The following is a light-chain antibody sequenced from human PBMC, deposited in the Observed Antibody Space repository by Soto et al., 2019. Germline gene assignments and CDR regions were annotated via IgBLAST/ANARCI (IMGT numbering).Light chain of an antibody. Sequence: EIVLTQSPATLSLSPGERATLSCRASQSVSTNLAWYQQKPGQAPRLLIYGASTRATGVPGRFSGTGSGTEFTLTISSLQSEDSAVYYCQQYNHWWTFGQGTKVDIK. V-gene: IGKV3-15*01. CDR3: QQYNHWWT. J-gene: IGKJ1*01. CDR1: QSVSTN. CDR2: GAS.